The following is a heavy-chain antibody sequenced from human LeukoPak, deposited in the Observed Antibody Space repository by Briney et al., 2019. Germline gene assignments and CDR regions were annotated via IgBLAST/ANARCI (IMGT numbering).Heavy chain of an antibody. CDR3: ARATYYYDNSGYLGPLPLDY. V-gene: IGHV4-59*01. J-gene: IGHJ4*02. Sequence: SETLSLTCTVSGGPLSSYYWSWIRQPPGKGLEWIGYIYYSGSTNYNPSLKSRVTISVDTSKNQFSLKLSSVTAADTAVYYCARATYYYDNSGYLGPLPLDYWGQGTLVTVSS. CDR1: GGPLSSYY. D-gene: IGHD3-22*01. CDR2: IYYSGST.